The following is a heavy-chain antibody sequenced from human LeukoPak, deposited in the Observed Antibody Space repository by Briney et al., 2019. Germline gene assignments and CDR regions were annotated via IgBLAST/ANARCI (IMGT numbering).Heavy chain of an antibody. CDR2: ISHYT. Sequence: ASVKVSCKASGYTFSNYGISWVRQAPGQGLEWMGWISHYTNYPQKFQGRVTTTRDTSTSTAYMELRSLRSDDTAVYYCARMRVYSDDVDFDYWGQGTLVTVSS. D-gene: IGHD5-12*01. CDR3: ARMRVYSDDVDFDY. CDR1: GYTFSNYG. J-gene: IGHJ4*02. V-gene: IGHV1-18*01.